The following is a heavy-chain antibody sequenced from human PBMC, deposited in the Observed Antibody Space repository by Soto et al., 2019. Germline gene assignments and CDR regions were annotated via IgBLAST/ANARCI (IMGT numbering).Heavy chain of an antibody. Sequence: QVQLVQSGDEVKKPGSSVKVSCKASGGTFSSYAISWVRQAPGQGLEWMGGFIPIYDTTTYAQKFQGRVTIPADESTSTAYMELSSLRSVDTAVYYCARSQGSITRLEIYYYYYDGMDVWGQGTKVTVSS. CDR1: GGTFSSYA. V-gene: IGHV1-69*01. CDR3: ARSQGSITRLEIYYYYYDGMDV. CDR2: FIPIYDTT. D-gene: IGHD2-2*01. J-gene: IGHJ6*02.